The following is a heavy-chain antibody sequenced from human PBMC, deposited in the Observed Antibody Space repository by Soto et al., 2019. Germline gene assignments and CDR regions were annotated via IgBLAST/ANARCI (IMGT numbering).Heavy chain of an antibody. Sequence: SDTLSLTGTVSGGSISSTSYYWGWIRQPPGKGLEWIGSIYYSGSTYYNPSLKSRVTISVDTSKNQFSLKLSSVTAADTAVYYCARQAALNWFDPWGQGTLVTVSS. CDR1: GGSISSTSYY. J-gene: IGHJ5*02. V-gene: IGHV4-39*01. CDR2: IYYSGST. D-gene: IGHD6-13*01. CDR3: ARQAALNWFDP.